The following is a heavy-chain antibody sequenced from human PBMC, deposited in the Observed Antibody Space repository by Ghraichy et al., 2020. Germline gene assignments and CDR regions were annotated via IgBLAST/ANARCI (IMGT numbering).Heavy chain of an antibody. V-gene: IGHV3-21*01. Sequence: GSLRLSCAASGFTFSSYSMNWVRQAPGKGLEWVSSISSSSSYIYYADSVKGRVTISRDNAKNSLYLQMNSLRAEDTAVYYCAREYPQQRTWDPYFDYWGQGTLVTVSS. D-gene: IGHD6-25*01. J-gene: IGHJ4*02. CDR1: GFTFSSYS. CDR2: ISSSSSYI. CDR3: AREYPQQRTWDPYFDY.